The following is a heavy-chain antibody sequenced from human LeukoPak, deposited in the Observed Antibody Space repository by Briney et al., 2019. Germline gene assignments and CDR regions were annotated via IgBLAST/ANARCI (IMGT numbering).Heavy chain of an antibody. V-gene: IGHV4-39*07. CDR2: IYYSGST. Sequence: SETLSLTCTVSGGSISSSSYYWGWIRQPPGKGLEWIGSIYYSGSTYYNPSLKSRVTISVDTSKNQFSLKLSSVTAADTAVYYCARHSDYYDSSDAGYFDYWGQGTLVTVSS. D-gene: IGHD3-22*01. J-gene: IGHJ4*02. CDR3: ARHSDYYDSSDAGYFDY. CDR1: GGSISSSSYY.